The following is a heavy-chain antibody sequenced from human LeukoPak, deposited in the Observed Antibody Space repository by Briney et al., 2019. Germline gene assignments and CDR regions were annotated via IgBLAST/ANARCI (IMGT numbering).Heavy chain of an antibody. D-gene: IGHD1-26*01. CDR2: ISGGGGST. Sequence: GGSLRLSCAASGFTFSSYAMSWVRQAPGKGLEWVSAISGGGGSTYKGDSVKGRFTIARDNSMSTLYLQMNSLRAEDTAVYYCAKDTVPYSGTPGYWGQGTLVTVSS. J-gene: IGHJ4*02. CDR3: AKDTVPYSGTPGY. CDR1: GFTFSSYA. V-gene: IGHV3-23*01.